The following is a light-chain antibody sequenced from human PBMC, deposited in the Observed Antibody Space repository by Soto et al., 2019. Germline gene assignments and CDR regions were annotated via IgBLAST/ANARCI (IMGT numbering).Light chain of an antibody. CDR1: QSVGSL. Sequence: EIVLTQSPATLSLSPGERATLSCRASQSVGSLLAWYQQKPGQAPRLLIYDAFNRATGIPARFSGSGSGTDFILTISSLEPEDFAVYYCQHRSNWPRTFGQGTKVEIK. V-gene: IGKV3-11*01. CDR3: QHRSNWPRT. CDR2: DAF. J-gene: IGKJ1*01.